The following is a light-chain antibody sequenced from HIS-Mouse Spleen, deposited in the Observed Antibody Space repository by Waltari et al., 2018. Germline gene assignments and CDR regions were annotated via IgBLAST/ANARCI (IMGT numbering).Light chain of an antibody. CDR3: QQYNNWPLYT. Sequence: EIVMTQSPATLSVSPGERATLSRRASQSVSSNLAGYQQKPGQAPRLLIYGASTRATGIPARFSGSGSGTEFTLTISSMQSEDFAVYYCQQYNNWPLYTFGQGTKLEIK. V-gene: IGKV3-15*01. J-gene: IGKJ2*01. CDR1: QSVSSN. CDR2: GAS.